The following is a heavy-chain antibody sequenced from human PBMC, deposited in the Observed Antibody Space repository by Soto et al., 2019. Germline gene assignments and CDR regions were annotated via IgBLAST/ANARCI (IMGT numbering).Heavy chain of an antibody. CDR2: IIPISGTA. CDR3: ASAAVEYPSTIPNWFDP. CDR1: GGTFSSYA. V-gene: IGHV1-69*06. J-gene: IGHJ5*02. D-gene: IGHD5-12*01. Sequence: QVQLVQSGAEVKKPGSSVKVSCKASGGTFSSYAISWVRQAPGQGLEWMGGIIPISGTANYAQKFQGRVTITADKSTSTAYMELSSLRSEDTAVYYCASAAVEYPSTIPNWFDPWGQGTLVTVSS.